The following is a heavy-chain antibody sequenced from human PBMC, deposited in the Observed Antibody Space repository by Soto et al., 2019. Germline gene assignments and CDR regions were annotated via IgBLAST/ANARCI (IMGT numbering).Heavy chain of an antibody. V-gene: IGHV2-70*11. J-gene: IGHJ4*02. CDR1: GFSLTTGGMC. CDR3: ARTPSYCVGPDCFLTGFDF. CDR2: IDWDDEK. D-gene: IGHD2-21*01. Sequence: VSGPTLVNPTQTLTLTCTFSGFSLTTGGMCVSWIRQPPGQALEWLARIDWDDEKYYSTSLRTRLSISKDTSKNEVVLTLTNMDPVDTATYYCARTPSYCVGPDCFLTGFDFWGQGARVTVSS.